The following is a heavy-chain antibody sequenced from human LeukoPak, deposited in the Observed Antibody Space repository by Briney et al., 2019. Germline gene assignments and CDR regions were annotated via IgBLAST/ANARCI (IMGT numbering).Heavy chain of an antibody. D-gene: IGHD6-19*01. CDR3: ARGQSVAGY. V-gene: IGHV3-48*03. J-gene: IGHJ4*02. CDR2: IDRSGPTT. Sequence: GGSLRLSCAASGFTFSSYEMIWVRRTPEKGLEWLSYIDRSGPTTSYIDSVKGRFTISRDNSKNTLYLQMNSLRAEDTAVYYCARGQSVAGYWGQGTLVTVSS. CDR1: GFTFSSYE.